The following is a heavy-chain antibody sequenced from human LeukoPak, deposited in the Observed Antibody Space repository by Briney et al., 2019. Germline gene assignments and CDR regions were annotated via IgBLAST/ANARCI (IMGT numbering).Heavy chain of an antibody. D-gene: IGHD6-19*01. V-gene: IGHV3-30*02. CDR1: GFTFSSYG. CDR2: IRYDGSNK. Sequence: PGGSLRLSCAASGFTFSSYGMHWVRQAPGKGLEWVAFIRYDGSNKYYADSVRGRFTISRDNSKNTLDLQMNSLRVEDTAVYYCGKGRVSEWGQGTLVTVSS. CDR3: GKGRVSE. J-gene: IGHJ4*02.